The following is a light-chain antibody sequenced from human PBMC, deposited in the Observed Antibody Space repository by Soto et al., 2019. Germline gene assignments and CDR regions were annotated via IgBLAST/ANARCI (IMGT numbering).Light chain of an antibody. V-gene: IGLV1-40*01. J-gene: IGLJ1*01. Sequence: QSVLTQPPSVSGAPGQRVTSSCTGSSSNSGAGYDVHWYQQLPGTAPKLLIYGNSNRPSGVPDRFSGSKSGTSASLAITGLQAEDEADYYCQSYDSSLSGLVFGTGTKLTVL. CDR2: GNS. CDR1: SSNSGAGYD. CDR3: QSYDSSLSGLV.